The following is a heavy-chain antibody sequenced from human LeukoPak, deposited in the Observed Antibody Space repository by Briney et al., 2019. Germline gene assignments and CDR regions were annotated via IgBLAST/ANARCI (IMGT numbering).Heavy chain of an antibody. Sequence: SETLSLTCTVSGGSISSYYWSWIRQPPGKGLEWIGYIYYSGSTNYNPSLKSRVTISVDTSKNQFSLKLSSVTAADTALYYCARDSGTQRTPLYKTDYYYYYYMDVWGKGTTVTVSS. D-gene: IGHD1-14*01. V-gene: IGHV4-59*01. J-gene: IGHJ6*03. CDR3: ARDSGTQRTPLYKTDYYYYYYMDV. CDR1: GGSISSYY. CDR2: IYYSGST.